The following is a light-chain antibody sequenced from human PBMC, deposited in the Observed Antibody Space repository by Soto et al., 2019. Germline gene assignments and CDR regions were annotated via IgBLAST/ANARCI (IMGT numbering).Light chain of an antibody. CDR2: AAS. V-gene: IGKV1-39*01. J-gene: IGKJ2*01. CDR1: QNISSF. Sequence: DIQMTQSPSSLSASVGDRVAITCRASQNISSFLNWYRQKPGKAPNLLIYAASSLQSGVPSRFSGSGSGTDFTLTISSLQPEDFATYFCQQSYNAPAFGQGTKLAI. CDR3: QQSYNAPA.